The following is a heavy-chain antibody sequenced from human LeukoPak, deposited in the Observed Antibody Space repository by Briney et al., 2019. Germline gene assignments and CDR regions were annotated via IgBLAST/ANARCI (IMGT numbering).Heavy chain of an antibody. CDR3: ARGQEWSKPPNWFDP. Sequence: AGGSLRLSCAASGFTFSSYSMNWVRQAPGKGLEWVSYISSSSSTIYYADSVKGRFTISRDNAKNSLYLQMNSLRAEDTAVYYCARGQEWSKPPNWFDPWGQGTLVTVSS. V-gene: IGHV3-48*04. CDR2: ISSSSSTI. J-gene: IGHJ5*02. CDR1: GFTFSSYS. D-gene: IGHD3-3*01.